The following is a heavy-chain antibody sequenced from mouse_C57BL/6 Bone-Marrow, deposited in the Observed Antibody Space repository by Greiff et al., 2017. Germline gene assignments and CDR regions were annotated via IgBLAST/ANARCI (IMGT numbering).Heavy chain of an antibody. V-gene: IGHV1-50*01. D-gene: IGHD1-1*01. J-gene: IGHJ3*01. CDR1: GYTFTSYW. CDR2: IDPSDSYT. CDR3: ASSRAWFAY. Sequence: QVQLQQPGAVLVKPGASVKLSCKASGYTFTSYWMQWVKQRPGQGLEWIGEIDPSDSYTNYNQKFKGKATLTVDTSSSTAYMQLSSLTSEDSAVYYCASSRAWFAYWGQGTLVTVSA.